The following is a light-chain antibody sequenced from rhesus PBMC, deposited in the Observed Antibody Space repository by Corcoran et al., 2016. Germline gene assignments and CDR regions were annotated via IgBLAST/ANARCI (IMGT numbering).Light chain of an antibody. Sequence: AALTQPRSVSGSPGQSVTFSCTGTSSDIGDYKFVSWYQQHPGKAPKLMIYEVNKRPSVVSDRFSGSQSGNTASLTISGLQPEDEADYFCCSYAGSYHYIFDSGTRLTVL. CDR3: CSYAGSYHYI. J-gene: IGLJ1*01. CDR1: SSDIGDYKF. CDR2: EVN. V-gene: IGLV2-32*01.